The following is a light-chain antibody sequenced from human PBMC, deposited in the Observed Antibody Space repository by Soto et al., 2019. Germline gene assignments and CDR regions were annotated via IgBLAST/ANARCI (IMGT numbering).Light chain of an antibody. V-gene: IGLV2-14*01. CDR1: SSDVDAYNY. J-gene: IGLJ2*01. CDR2: DVS. Sequence: QSALTQPASVSGSPGQSITISCTGTSSDVDAYNYVSWYQQHPGKAPKLMIYDVSNRPSGISNRFSGSKSGNTASLTISGLQAEDEADYYCTSWTTSTTMIFGGGTKVTVL. CDR3: TSWTTSTTMI.